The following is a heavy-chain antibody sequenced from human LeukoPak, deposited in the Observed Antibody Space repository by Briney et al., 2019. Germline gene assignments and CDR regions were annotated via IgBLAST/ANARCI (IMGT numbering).Heavy chain of an antibody. CDR3: ATITIFGVVTLFDY. J-gene: IGHJ4*02. CDR2: IYYSGST. D-gene: IGHD3-3*01. V-gene: IGHV4-39*01. CDR1: GDSMSSYY. Sequence: SETLSLTCTLSGDSMSSYYWGWIRQPPGKGLEWIGSIYYSGSTYYNPSLKSRVTISVDTSKNQFSLKLSSVTAADTAVYYCATITIFGVVTLFDYWGQGTLVTVSS.